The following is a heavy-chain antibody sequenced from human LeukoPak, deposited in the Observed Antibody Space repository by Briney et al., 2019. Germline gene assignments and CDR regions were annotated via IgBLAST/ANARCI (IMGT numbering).Heavy chain of an antibody. J-gene: IGHJ4*02. CDR2: INPNRGGT. V-gene: IGHV1-2*02. CDR1: GYIFTSYG. D-gene: IGHD5-18*01. CDR3: ASGYRFRN. Sequence: GASVKVSCKASGYIFTSYGIIWVQQAPGQGLEWMGWINPNRGGTDYAQKFQGRVTMTRYTSISTAYMELSRLRYDDTAVYYCASGYRFRNWGQGTLVTVSS.